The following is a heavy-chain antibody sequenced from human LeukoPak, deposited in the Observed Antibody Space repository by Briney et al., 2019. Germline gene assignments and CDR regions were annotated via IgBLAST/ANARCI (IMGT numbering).Heavy chain of an antibody. CDR3: ARGNYYDSSGYYSGFDY. CDR2: ISAYNGNT. Sequence: ASVKVSCKASGYTFTSYGISWVRQAPGQGLEWMGWISAYNGNTNHAQKLQGRVTMTTDTSTSTAYMELRSLRSDDTAVYYCARGNYYDSSGYYSGFDYWGQGTLVTVSS. J-gene: IGHJ4*02. CDR1: GYTFTSYG. D-gene: IGHD3-22*01. V-gene: IGHV1-18*01.